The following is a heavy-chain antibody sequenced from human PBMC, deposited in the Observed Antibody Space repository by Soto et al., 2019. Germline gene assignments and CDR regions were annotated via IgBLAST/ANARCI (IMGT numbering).Heavy chain of an antibody. J-gene: IGHJ4*02. CDR2: IYYSGST. CDR3: ARTPLDDYFDY. V-gene: IGHV4-59*01. Sequence: SLTCTVSGGSISSYYWSWIRQPPGKGLEWIGYIYYSGSTNYNPSLKSRVTISVDTSKNQFSLRLSSVTAADTAVYYCARTPLDDYFDYWGQGTLVTVSS. CDR1: GGSISSYY.